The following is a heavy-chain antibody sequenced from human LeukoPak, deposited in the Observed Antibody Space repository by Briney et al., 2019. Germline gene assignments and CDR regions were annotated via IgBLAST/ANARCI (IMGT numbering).Heavy chain of an antibody. CDR2: IYSGGST. CDR1: GFTVSSNY. J-gene: IGHJ4*02. CDR3: AKVHQRLYSSERVDY. V-gene: IGHV3-66*01. Sequence: GGSLRLSCAASGFTVSSNYMSWVRQAPGKGLEWVSVIYSGGSTYYTDSVKGRFTISRDNSKNTLYLQMNSLRAEDTAVYYCAKVHQRLYSSERVDYWGQGTLVTVSS. D-gene: IGHD6-19*01.